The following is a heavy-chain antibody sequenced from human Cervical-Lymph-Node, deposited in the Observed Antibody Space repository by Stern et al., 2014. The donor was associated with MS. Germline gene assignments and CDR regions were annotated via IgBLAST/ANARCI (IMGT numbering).Heavy chain of an antibody. Sequence: VQLVESGAEVKKPGAAVKVSCKASGYTFTSYYMHWVRKAPGQGLEWMGVINPRCNNATCTQSFEDRVTLTRDTSTATVYMELSSLRFADTAVYYCVRGDTTWHYFYYGLDVWGQGTTVTVSS. V-gene: IGHV1-46*03. D-gene: IGHD1-14*01. CDR3: VRGDTTWHYFYYGLDV. CDR2: INPRCNNA. J-gene: IGHJ6*02. CDR1: GYTFTSYY.